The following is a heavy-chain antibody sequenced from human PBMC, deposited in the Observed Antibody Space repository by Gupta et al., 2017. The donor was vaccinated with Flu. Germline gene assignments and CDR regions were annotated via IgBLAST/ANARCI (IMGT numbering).Heavy chain of an antibody. J-gene: IGHJ4*02. CDR3: AKDTSYTLDY. CDR1: GFIFSSYA. CDR2: ITASGDST. D-gene: IGHD2-2*02. V-gene: IGHV3-23*01. Sequence: DVQLLESGGGLVQPGGSLRLSCAASGFIFSSYALCWVRQAPGKGLEWVSAITASGDSTYYADSVRGRFAISRDNSRNMVYLQMNSLRAEDTAIYYCAKDTSYTLDYWGQGTLVTVSS.